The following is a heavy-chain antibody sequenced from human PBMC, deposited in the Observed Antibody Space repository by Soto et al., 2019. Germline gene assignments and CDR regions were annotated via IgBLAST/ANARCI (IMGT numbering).Heavy chain of an antibody. V-gene: IGHV3-74*01. J-gene: IGHJ6*02. Sequence: HPGGSLRLSCAASGFTFSSYWMHWVRQAPGKGLVWVSRINSDGSSTSYADSVKGRFTISRDNAKNTLYLQMNSLRAEDTAVYYCARGMAITMVRGVNYYYYGMDVWGQGTTVTVSS. CDR2: INSDGSST. CDR3: ARGMAITMVRGVNYYYYGMDV. D-gene: IGHD3-10*01. CDR1: GFTFSSYW.